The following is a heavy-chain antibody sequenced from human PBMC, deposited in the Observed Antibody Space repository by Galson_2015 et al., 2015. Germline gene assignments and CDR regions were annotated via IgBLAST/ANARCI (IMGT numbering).Heavy chain of an antibody. CDR1: GGSISSGSYY. CDR2: IYTSGST. Sequence: TLSLTCTVSGGSISSGSYYWSWIRQPAGQGLEWIGRIYTSGSTNYNPSLKSRVTISVDTSKNQFSLKLSSVTAADTAVYYCARDRDWYGYYFDYWGQGTLVTVSS. CDR3: ARDRDWYGYYFDY. J-gene: IGHJ4*02. V-gene: IGHV4-61*02. D-gene: IGHD6-13*01.